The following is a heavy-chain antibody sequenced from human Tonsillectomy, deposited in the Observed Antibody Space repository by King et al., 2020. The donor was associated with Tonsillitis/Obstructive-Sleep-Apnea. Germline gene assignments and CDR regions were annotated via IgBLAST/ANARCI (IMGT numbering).Heavy chain of an antibody. J-gene: IGHJ2*01. D-gene: IGHD4-23*01. V-gene: IGHV4-39*01. Sequence: LQLQDSGPGLVKPSEPLSLTCTVSGSSISSSSYYWGWIRQPPGKGLEWIGSIYYSGSTYYNPSLKSRVTISVDTSKNQISLKMSSVTAADTAVYYCTGGRDSGGTHWYFVIWGRGALVTVSS. CDR1: GSSISSSSYY. CDR2: IYYSGST. CDR3: TGGRDSGGTHWYFVI.